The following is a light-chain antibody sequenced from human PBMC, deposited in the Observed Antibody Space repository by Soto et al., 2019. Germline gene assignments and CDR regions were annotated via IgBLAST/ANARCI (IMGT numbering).Light chain of an antibody. CDR2: DVT. Sequence: QSALTQPPSVSGSPGQSVTISCTGTSNDVGGYNHVSWYQHHPGKAPKLMIYDVTKRPSGVPDRFSGSKSGNTASLTISGLQAEDEGDYYCCSYADGSIYFFGTGTKLTVL. CDR3: CSYADGSIYF. J-gene: IGLJ1*01. V-gene: IGLV2-11*01. CDR1: SNDVGGYNH.